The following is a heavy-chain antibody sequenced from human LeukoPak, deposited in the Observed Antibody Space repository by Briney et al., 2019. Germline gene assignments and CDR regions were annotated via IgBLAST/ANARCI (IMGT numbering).Heavy chain of an antibody. D-gene: IGHD3-10*01. CDR1: GXSISSGSHY. J-gene: IGHJ4*02. CDR2: IYYSGNS. Sequence: PSETLSLTWTVSGXSISSGSHYWGWIRQPPGMELEWIGNIYYSGNSYYNPSLKSRVTISVDASKNQFSLNLSSVTAADTAVYYCARLSYGSGSHYNFYFDFWGQGTLVTVSA. V-gene: IGHV4-39*01. CDR3: ARLSYGSGSHYNFYFDF.